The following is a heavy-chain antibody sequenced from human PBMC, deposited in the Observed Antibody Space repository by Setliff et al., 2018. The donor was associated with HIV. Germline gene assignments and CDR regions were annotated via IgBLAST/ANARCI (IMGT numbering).Heavy chain of an antibody. D-gene: IGHD6-13*01. CDR1: TFSVSEYA. CDR3: ARSRAAGFDY. CDR2: ISSSSSTI. V-gene: IGHV3-48*01. J-gene: IGHJ4*02. Sequence: PGGSLRLSCAASTFSVSEYAMSWVRQAPGKGLEWVSYISSSSSTIYCADSVKGRFAISRDNAKNSLYLQMNSLRAEDTAVYYCARSRAAGFDYWGQGTLVTSPQ.